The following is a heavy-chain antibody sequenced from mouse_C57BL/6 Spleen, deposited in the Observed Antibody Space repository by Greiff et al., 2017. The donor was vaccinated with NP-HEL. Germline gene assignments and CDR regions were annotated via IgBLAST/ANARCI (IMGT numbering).Heavy chain of an antibody. J-gene: IGHJ4*01. D-gene: IGHD1-1*01. CDR2: ISHLAYSI. CDR1: GFTFSDYG. V-gene: IGHV5-15*01. CDR3: ARRDYGSSYYAMDY. Sequence: EVKLVESGGGLVQPGGSLKLSCAASGFTFSDYGMAWVRQAPRKGPEWVAFISHLAYSIYYADTVTGRFTISRENAKNTLYLEMSSLRSEDTAMYYCARRDYGSSYYAMDYWGQGTSVTVSS.